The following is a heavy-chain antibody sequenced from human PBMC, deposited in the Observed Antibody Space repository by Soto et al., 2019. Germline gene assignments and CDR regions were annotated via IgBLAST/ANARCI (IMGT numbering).Heavy chain of an antibody. CDR1: GYTFTNYY. V-gene: IGHV1-46*01. Sequence: GASVKVSCKASGYTFTNYYMHWVRQAPGQGPEWMGILNPSSGRSRCAQKFQGRVTLTRDTSTSTVFMELSTLNSDDTAVYYCASDAGDTTKYVWGTPHDWGQGTLVTGSS. D-gene: IGHD3-16*01. CDR2: LNPSSGRS. J-gene: IGHJ4*02. CDR3: ASDAGDTTKYVWGTPHD.